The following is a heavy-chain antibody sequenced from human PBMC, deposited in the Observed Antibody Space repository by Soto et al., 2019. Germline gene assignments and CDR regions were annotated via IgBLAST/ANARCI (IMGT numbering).Heavy chain of an antibody. V-gene: IGHV1-3*01. CDR1: GYTFTDYA. D-gene: IGHD5-18*01. CDR3: ARDTGYTFGSLNY. J-gene: IGHJ4*02. CDR2: MNAGVGNT. Sequence: HVELVQSGADVKKPGASVTISCKASGYTFTDYALHWVRQAPGQRLEWMGWMNAGVGNTLYSQKFQGRITMTRDTSASTAYMEVNSLKSEDPAIYYCARDTGYTFGSLNYWGPGTLVTVSS.